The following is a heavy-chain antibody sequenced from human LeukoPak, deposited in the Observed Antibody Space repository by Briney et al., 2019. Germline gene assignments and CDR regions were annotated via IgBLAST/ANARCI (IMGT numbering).Heavy chain of an antibody. CDR2: NYYSGST. CDR3: ARLVEFWFDP. J-gene: IGHJ5*02. Sequence: SETLSLTCTVSGGSISSHYWSWIRQPPGKGLEWIGYNYYSGSTNYNPSLKSRVTISVDTSKNQFSLKLSFVTAADTAVYYCARLVEFWFDPWGQGTLVTVSS. CDR1: GGSISSHY. D-gene: IGHD3-16*01. V-gene: IGHV4-59*11.